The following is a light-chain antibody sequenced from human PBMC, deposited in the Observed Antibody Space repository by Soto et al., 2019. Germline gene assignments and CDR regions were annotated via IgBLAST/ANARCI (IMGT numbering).Light chain of an antibody. J-gene: IGKJ1*01. Sequence: EIVLTQSPGTLSLSPGERATLSCRASQSVSGSQLAWYQQEPGQAPRLLIYDASSGATGIPDRFSGSGSGTDFTLTISRLEPEDSAVYYCQQYAGSPWTFGQGTKVEIK. CDR3: QQYAGSPWT. V-gene: IGKV3-20*01. CDR1: QSVSGSQ. CDR2: DAS.